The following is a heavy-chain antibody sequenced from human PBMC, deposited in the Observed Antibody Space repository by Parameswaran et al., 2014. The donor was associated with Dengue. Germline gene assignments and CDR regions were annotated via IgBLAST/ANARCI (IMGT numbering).Heavy chain of an antibody. Sequence: GRSLKISCAASGFSFDDYTLHWVRQAPGKGLEWVSLIDWDGAGTYYADSVKGRFTISRDNSKNSLYLHMNSLRTEDTALYYCAKGAYSSSLDHWGQGTLVTVSS. D-gene: IGHD6-6*01. CDR1: GFSFDDYT. CDR3: AKGAYSSSLDH. J-gene: IGHJ5*02. V-gene: IGHV3-43*01. CDR2: IDWDGAGT.